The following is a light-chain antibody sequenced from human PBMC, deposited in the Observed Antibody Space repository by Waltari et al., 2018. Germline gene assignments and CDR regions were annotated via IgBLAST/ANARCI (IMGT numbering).Light chain of an antibody. J-gene: IGLJ2*01. V-gene: IGLV3-25*03. CDR3: QSADSSGNFLV. CDR2: KDN. CDR1: ALPKQY. Sequence: SYELTQPPSVSVSPGQTATITCSGDALPKQYTYWYHQKPGQAPVLVIYKDNERPSGSPERFDASKSGTTATLTISGAQAEDEADYYCQSADSSGNFLVFGGGTKLTVL.